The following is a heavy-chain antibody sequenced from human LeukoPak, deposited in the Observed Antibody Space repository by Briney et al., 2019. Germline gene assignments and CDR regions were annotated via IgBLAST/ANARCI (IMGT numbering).Heavy chain of an antibody. CDR2: IYTSGST. CDR3: ARYEAVAGVFDY. CDR1: GGSISSGSYY. Sequence: SETLSLTCTVSGGSISSGSYYWNWIRQPAGKGVEWIGRIYTSGSTNYNPSLTSRVTISVDTSKNQFSLKLSSVTAADTAVYYCARYEAVAGVFDYWGQGTLVTVSS. D-gene: IGHD6-19*01. J-gene: IGHJ4*02. V-gene: IGHV4-61*02.